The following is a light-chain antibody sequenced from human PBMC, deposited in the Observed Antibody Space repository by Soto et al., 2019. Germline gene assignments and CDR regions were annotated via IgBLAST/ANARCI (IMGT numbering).Light chain of an antibody. CDR2: DGS. CDR3: QQYNSYSPT. J-gene: IGKJ1*01. CDR1: QNIDNL. V-gene: IGKV1-5*01. Sequence: IQMTPSPSTLSASVGDSVTITCRASQNIDNLLAWYQQKPGQAPKVVIFDGSRLETGVPSRFSGSGSGTTFTLTISSLQPDDFATYYCQQYNSYSPTFGPGTKVDIK.